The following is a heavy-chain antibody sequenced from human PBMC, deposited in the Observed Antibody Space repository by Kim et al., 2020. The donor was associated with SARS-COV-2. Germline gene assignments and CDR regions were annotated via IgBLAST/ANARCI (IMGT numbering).Heavy chain of an antibody. CDR1: GFTFSSHW. D-gene: IGHD3-10*01. CDR2: ISSDGIST. J-gene: IGHJ4*02. V-gene: IGHV3-74*01. Sequence: GGSLRLSCAASGFTFSSHWMHWVRQAPGKGLVWVSQISSDGISTTYADSVKGRFTISRDNAKNTLYLQMNSLRAEDTAVYYCARGGFGSGLDYWGQRTLVTVSS. CDR3: ARGGFGSGLDY.